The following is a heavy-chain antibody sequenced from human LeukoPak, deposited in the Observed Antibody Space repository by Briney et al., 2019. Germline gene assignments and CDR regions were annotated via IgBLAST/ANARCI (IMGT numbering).Heavy chain of an antibody. J-gene: IGHJ6*03. CDR2: IIPILRTA. D-gene: IGHD3-10*01. CDR1: GRTISSYA. V-gene: IGHV1-69*05. Sequence: GASVKVSCKPSGRTISSYAIRWVRQAPGQGLEWMGGIIPILRTANYAQKFQGRVTITTDESTSTAYMELSSLRSADTAVYCCAGRAPGWFGESVGYYYYYMDVWGKGTTVTVSS. CDR3: AGRAPGWFGESVGYYYYYMDV.